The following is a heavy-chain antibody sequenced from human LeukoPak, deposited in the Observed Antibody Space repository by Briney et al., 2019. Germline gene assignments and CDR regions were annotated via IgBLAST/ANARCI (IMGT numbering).Heavy chain of an antibody. CDR1: GGSISSYY. J-gene: IGHJ6*03. CDR2: IYYSGST. Sequence: SETLSLTCTVSGGSISSYYWSWIRQPPGKGLEWIGYIYYSGSTNYNPSLKSRVTISVDTSKNQFSLKLSSVTAADTAVYYCARGRGYCSSTSCYKDDFQPQGMDVWGKGTTVTISS. V-gene: IGHV4-59*01. CDR3: ARGRGYCSSTSCYKDDFQPQGMDV. D-gene: IGHD2-2*02.